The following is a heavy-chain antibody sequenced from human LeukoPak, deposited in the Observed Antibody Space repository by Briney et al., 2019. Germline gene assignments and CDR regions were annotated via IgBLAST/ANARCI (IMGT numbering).Heavy chain of an antibody. CDR2: ISSSGSTI. CDR1: GFTFSDYY. Sequence: GGSLRLSCAASGFTFSDYYMSWIRQAPGKGLEWVSYISSSGSTIYYADSVKGRFTISRDNAKNSLYLQMNSLRAEDTAVYYCARDPRYCGAASCYSYYYYMDVWGKGTTVTVSS. CDR3: ARDPRYCGAASCYSYYYYMDV. D-gene: IGHD2-2*02. V-gene: IGHV3-11*04. J-gene: IGHJ6*03.